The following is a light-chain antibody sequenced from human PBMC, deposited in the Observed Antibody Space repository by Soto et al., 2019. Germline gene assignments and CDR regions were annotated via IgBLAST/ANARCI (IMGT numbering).Light chain of an antibody. CDR3: QQANSFPLT. V-gene: IGKV1-12*01. Sequence: DVQMTQSPSSVSASVGGRVTITCRASQGIGSWLGWYQQKPGKAPKLLIYAAASLQSGVPSRFSATFSGTEFTLTSSSLQPEDLATYFCQQANSFPLTFVPGTKV. J-gene: IGKJ3*01. CDR2: AAA. CDR1: QGIGSW.